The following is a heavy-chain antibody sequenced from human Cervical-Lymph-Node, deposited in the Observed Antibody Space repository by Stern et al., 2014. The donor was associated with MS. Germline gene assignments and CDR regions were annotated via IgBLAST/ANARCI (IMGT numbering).Heavy chain of an antibody. V-gene: IGHV1-69*06. Sequence: QVQLGQSGAEVKKPGSSVNVSCKASGGTFSNFAVSWVRQVPGQGYEWMGGIMPIFESTNYAQKFRHRVTITADKSTNTVYMELSSLKYDDTAMYYCVRGLSGYDYWYFDLWGRGTLVTVSS. CDR3: VRGLSGYDYWYFDL. CDR1: GGTFSNFA. D-gene: IGHD5-12*01. J-gene: IGHJ2*01. CDR2: IMPIFEST.